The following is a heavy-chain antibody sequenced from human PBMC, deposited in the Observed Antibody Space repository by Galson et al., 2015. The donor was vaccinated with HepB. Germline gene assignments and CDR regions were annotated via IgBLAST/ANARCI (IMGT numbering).Heavy chain of an antibody. Sequence: LRLSCAASGFTFSRFSMIWVRQAPGEGLEWVSYISSSSDTIYYADSVKGQFTISRDNAKNSLYLQLNSLRAEDTAVYFCARAWLYGMDVWGQGTTVTVSS. D-gene: IGHD3-9*01. CDR1: GFTFSRFS. CDR3: ARAWLYGMDV. J-gene: IGHJ6*02. CDR2: ISSSSDTI. V-gene: IGHV3-48*04.